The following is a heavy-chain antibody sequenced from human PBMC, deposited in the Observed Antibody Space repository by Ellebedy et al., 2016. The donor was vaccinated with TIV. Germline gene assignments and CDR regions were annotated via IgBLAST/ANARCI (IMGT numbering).Heavy chain of an antibody. D-gene: IGHD1-14*01. V-gene: IGHV3-21*01. Sequence: GESLKISCAASGFTFSIYSMNWVRQAPGKGLEWVSYISSSSNYIYYADSVKGRFTISRDNAKNSLYLQMNSLRVEDTAVYYCARGGDRNAFDIWGQGTMVTVSS. J-gene: IGHJ3*02. CDR2: ISSSSNYI. CDR1: GFTFSIYS. CDR3: ARGGDRNAFDI.